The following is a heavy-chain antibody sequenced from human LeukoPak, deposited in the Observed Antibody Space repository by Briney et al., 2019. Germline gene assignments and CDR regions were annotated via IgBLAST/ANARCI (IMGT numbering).Heavy chain of an antibody. D-gene: IGHD2-15*01. V-gene: IGHV3-23*01. Sequence: GGSLRLSCAASGFTFSSYAMSWVRQAPGKGLEWVSAISGSGGSTYYADSVKGRFTISRDNSKNTLYLQMNSLRAEDTAVYYCTTSSEVVVPAEGASDIWGQGTMVTVSS. CDR2: ISGSGGST. CDR3: TTSSEVVVPAEGASDI. J-gene: IGHJ3*02. CDR1: GFTFSSYA.